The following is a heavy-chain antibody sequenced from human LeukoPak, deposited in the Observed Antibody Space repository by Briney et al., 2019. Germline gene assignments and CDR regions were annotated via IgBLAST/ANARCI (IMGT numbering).Heavy chain of an antibody. CDR1: GGSISSSSYY. CDR3: ASPSISSGWYSKDY. CDR2: TYYSGST. Sequence: PSETLSLTCTVSGGSISSSSYYWGWIRQPPGKGLEWIGSTYYSGSTYYNPSLKSRVTISVDTSKNQFSLKLSSVTAADTAVYYCASPSISSGWYSKDYWGQGTLVTVSS. J-gene: IGHJ4*02. D-gene: IGHD6-19*01. V-gene: IGHV4-39*01.